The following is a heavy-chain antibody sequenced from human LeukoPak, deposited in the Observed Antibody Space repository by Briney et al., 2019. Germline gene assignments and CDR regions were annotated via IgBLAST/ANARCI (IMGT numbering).Heavy chain of an antibody. Sequence: SVKVSCKASGYTFTGYHMHWVRQAPGQGLEWMGRIFPILGIANYAQKFQGRVTITADKSTSTAYMELSSLRSEDTAVYYCARGMFDNSGHYYYFYYALDVWGQGTTVTVSS. CDR3: ARGMFDNSGHYYYFYYALDV. CDR2: IFPILGIA. CDR1: GYTFTGYH. D-gene: IGHD3-22*01. V-gene: IGHV1-69*04. J-gene: IGHJ6*02.